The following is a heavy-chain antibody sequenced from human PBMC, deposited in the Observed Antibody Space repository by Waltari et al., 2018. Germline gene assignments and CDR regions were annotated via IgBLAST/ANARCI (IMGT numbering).Heavy chain of an antibody. Sequence: QVQLVQSGAEVKKPGSSVKVSCKASGGTFSSYAISWVRQAPGQGLEWMGGIIPIFGTANYAQKFQGRVTITADESTSTAYMELSSLRSEDTAVYYCARDAKRGSWYKMGLGYWGQGTLVTVSS. V-gene: IGHV1-69*01. J-gene: IGHJ4*02. D-gene: IGHD6-13*01. CDR2: IIPIFGTA. CDR1: GGTFSSYA. CDR3: ARDAKRGSWYKMGLGY.